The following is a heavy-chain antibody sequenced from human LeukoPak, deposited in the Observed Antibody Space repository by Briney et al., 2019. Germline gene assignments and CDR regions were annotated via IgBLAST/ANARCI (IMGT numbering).Heavy chain of an antibody. Sequence: SQTLSLTCAISDYSVSSNSAAWNWIRQSPSRGLEWLGRTYYRSKWYNDYAVSVKSRITINPDTSKNQFSLQLNSVTPEDTAVYYCARVDCSGGSCYSVFDYWGQGTLVTVSS. CDR3: ARVDCSGGSCYSVFDY. D-gene: IGHD2-15*01. J-gene: IGHJ4*02. V-gene: IGHV6-1*01. CDR1: DYSVSSNSAA. CDR2: TYYRSKWYN.